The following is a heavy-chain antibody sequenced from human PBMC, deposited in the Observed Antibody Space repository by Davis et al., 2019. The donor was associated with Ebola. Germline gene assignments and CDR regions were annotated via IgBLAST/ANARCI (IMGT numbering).Heavy chain of an antibody. J-gene: IGHJ3*02. Sequence: ASVKVSCKASGYTFTGYYMHWVRQAPGQGLEWMGWINPNSGGTNYAQKFQGRVTMTRDTSISTAYMELSRLRSDDTAVYYCARPIAVAGYRIDAFDIWGQGTMVTVSS. CDR3: ARPIAVAGYRIDAFDI. CDR2: INPNSGGT. V-gene: IGHV1-2*02. D-gene: IGHD6-19*01. CDR1: GYTFTGYY.